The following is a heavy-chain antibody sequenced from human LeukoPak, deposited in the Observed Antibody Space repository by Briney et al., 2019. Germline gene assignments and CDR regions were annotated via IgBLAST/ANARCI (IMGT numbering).Heavy chain of an antibody. Sequence: SETLSLTCTVSGSSINNYYWSWIRQPPGKGLEWIGYISYSGSTNYNPSLKSRVTISVETSKNQFSLKLSSVTAADTAVYYCARVTGYMIEDYFDYWGQGTLVTVSS. D-gene: IGHD3-22*01. J-gene: IGHJ4*02. CDR3: ARVTGYMIEDYFDY. CDR1: GSSINNYY. CDR2: ISYSGST. V-gene: IGHV4-59*01.